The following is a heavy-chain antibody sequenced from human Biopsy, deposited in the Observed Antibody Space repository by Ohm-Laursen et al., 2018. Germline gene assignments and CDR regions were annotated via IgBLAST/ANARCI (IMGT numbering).Heavy chain of an antibody. J-gene: IGHJ4*02. D-gene: IGHD3-10*01. Sequence: SLRLSCTAFGFTFSASAVHWVRQASGKGLEWVGRIRIKAKSYATAYAASVTGRFTISRDDSKNTTYPQMNSLKTEDTAVYYCTLEGAGFDNWGQGTLVTVSS. V-gene: IGHV3-73*01. CDR3: TLEGAGFDN. CDR2: IRIKAKSYAT. CDR1: GFTFSASA.